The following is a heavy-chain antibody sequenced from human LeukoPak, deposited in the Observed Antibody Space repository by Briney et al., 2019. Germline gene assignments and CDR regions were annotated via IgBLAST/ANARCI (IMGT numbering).Heavy chain of an antibody. CDR3: ARFTYDYVWGSYRYIDY. D-gene: IGHD3-16*02. V-gene: IGHV4-31*11. J-gene: IGHJ4*02. CDR2: IFYSGTT. Sequence: SETLSLTCAVYGGSFSGYYWSWIRQHPGEGLEWIGYIFYSGTTYYNPSLKSRITISVDTSKNQFSLKLSSVTAADTAVYYCARFTYDYVWGSYRYIDYWSQGTLVTVSS. CDR1: GGSFSGYY.